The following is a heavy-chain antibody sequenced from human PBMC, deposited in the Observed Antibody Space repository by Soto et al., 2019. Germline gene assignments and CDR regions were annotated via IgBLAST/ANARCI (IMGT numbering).Heavy chain of an antibody. V-gene: IGHV4-39*01. CDR1: GVSISSYTHY. Sequence: QLQVQKSGPGLVKPSETLSLTCTVSGVSISSYTHYWGWIRQPAGKGLDWIGNIYYSGSTYYNPSIKSRVTTSVDTSKKQFSLKLSSVTAADTAVYYCARILGPSYFDYWGQGTLVTVSS. CDR3: ARILGPSYFDY. CDR2: IYYSGST. D-gene: IGHD1-26*01. J-gene: IGHJ4*02.